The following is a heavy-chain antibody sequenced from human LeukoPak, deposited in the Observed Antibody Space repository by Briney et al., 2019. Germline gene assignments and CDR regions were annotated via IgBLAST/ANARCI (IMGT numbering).Heavy chain of an antibody. CDR3: ARADVLRFLEWLSDTYYFDY. V-gene: IGHV5-51*01. Sequence: GESLKISCKGSGYSFTSYWIGWVRQMPGKGLEWMGIIYPGDSDTRYSPSFQGHVTISDDKSISTAYLQWTSLKASDTAMYYCARADVLRFLEWLSDTYYFDYWGQGTLVTVSS. D-gene: IGHD3-3*01. CDR2: IYPGDSDT. J-gene: IGHJ4*02. CDR1: GYSFTSYW.